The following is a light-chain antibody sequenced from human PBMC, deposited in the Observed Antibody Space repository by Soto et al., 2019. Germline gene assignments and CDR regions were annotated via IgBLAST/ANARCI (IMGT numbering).Light chain of an antibody. CDR2: GAS. CDR3: EQYCSSRT. CDR1: QSVSSSY. V-gene: IGKV3-20*01. Sequence: ELVLTQSPGTLSLSPGERATLSCRASQSVSSSYLAWYQQKPGQAPRLLIYGASRRATGVPDRFSGSGSGTDFTLTISRLEPKAFPVYYCEQYCSSRTFGQGTKVESK. J-gene: IGKJ1*01.